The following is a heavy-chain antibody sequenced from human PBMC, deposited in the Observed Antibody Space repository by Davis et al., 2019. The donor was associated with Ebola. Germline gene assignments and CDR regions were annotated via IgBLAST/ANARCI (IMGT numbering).Heavy chain of an antibody. V-gene: IGHV1-2*02. J-gene: IGHJ4*02. CDR3: ARGRKDSYGDYDY. Sequence: ASVKVSCKASGYTFTGYYMHWVRQAPGQGLEWMGWINPNSGGTNYAQKFQGRVTMTRDTSISTAYMELSRLRSDDTAVYYCARGRKDSYGDYDYWGQGTLVTVSS. CDR2: INPNSGGT. CDR1: GYTFTGYY. D-gene: IGHD4-17*01.